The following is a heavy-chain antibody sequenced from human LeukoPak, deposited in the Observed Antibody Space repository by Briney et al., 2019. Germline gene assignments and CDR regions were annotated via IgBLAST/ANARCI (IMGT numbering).Heavy chain of an antibody. CDR1: RYTLTELS. CDR3: ATGLTYDFWSGYQTFDY. Sequence: ASVKVSCKVSRYTLTELSMHWVRQAPGKGLEWMGGFDPEDGETIYAQEFQGRVTMTEDTSTDTAYMELSSLRSEDTAVYYCATGLTYDFWSGYQTFDYWGQGTLVTVSS. V-gene: IGHV1-24*01. CDR2: FDPEDGET. D-gene: IGHD3-3*01. J-gene: IGHJ4*02.